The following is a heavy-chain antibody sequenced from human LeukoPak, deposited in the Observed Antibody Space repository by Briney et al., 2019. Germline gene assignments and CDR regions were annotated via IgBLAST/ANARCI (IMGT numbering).Heavy chain of an antibody. CDR1: GGSFSGYY. D-gene: IGHD6-6*01. J-gene: IGHJ4*02. CDR3: ASVDSSSSGLFDY. V-gene: IGHV4-34*01. CDR2: INHSGST. Sequence: RASETLSLTCAVYGGSFSGYYWSWIRQPPGKGLEWIGEINHSGSTNYNPSLKSRVTISVDTSKNQFSLKLSSVTAADTAVYYCASVDSSSSGLFDYWGQGTLVTVSS.